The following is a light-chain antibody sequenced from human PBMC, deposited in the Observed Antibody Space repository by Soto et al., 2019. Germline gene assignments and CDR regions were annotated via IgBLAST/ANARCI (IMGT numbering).Light chain of an antibody. CDR3: QQYGSSPSWT. V-gene: IGKV3-20*01. Sequence: VLTQSPSILSLSPGERATLSCRASQSVSSSYLAWYQQKPGQAPRLLIYGASSRATGIPDRFSGSGSGTDVTLTISRLEPEDFAVYYCQQYGSSPSWTSGQGAKVDI. CDR2: GAS. CDR1: QSVSSSY. J-gene: IGKJ1*01.